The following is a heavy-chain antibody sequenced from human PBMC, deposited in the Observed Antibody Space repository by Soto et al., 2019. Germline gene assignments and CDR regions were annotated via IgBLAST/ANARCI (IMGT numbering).Heavy chain of an antibody. CDR3: ARISAAASKALDI. D-gene: IGHD6-13*01. CDR2: VRTKSRRYTT. V-gene: IGHV3-72*01. CDR1: EFTFSDHY. J-gene: IGHJ3*02. Sequence: EVQVVESGGGLVQPGGSLRLSCAASEFTFSDHYMDWVRQAPGKGLEWVGRVRTKSRRYTTEYAASVKGRFTISRDDSKNSLYLQMDSLTADDTAVYYCARISAAASKALDIWGQGTMVTVSS.